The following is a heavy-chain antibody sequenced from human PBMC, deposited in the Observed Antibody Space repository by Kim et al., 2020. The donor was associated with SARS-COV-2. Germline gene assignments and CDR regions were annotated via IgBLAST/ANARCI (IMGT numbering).Heavy chain of an antibody. CDR3: AKVRYYDSSGAFDY. J-gene: IGHJ4*02. D-gene: IGHD3-22*01. Sequence: ADSVKGRFTISRDNSKNTLYLQMNSLRAEDTAVYYCAKVRYYDSSGAFDYWGQGTLVTVSS. V-gene: IGHV3-23*01.